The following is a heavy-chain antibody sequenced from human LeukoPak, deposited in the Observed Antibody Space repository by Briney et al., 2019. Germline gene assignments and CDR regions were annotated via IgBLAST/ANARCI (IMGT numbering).Heavy chain of an antibody. Sequence: GGSLRLSCAASGFTFSSYAMHWVRQAPGKGLEWVAVISYDGSNKYYADSVKGRFTISRDNSKNTLYLQMNSLRAEDTAVYYCARDFEKWDSSGWYNNGWFDPWGQGTLVTVSS. D-gene: IGHD6-19*01. J-gene: IGHJ5*02. CDR1: GFTFSSYA. CDR3: ARDFEKWDSSGWYNNGWFDP. V-gene: IGHV3-30-3*01. CDR2: ISYDGSNK.